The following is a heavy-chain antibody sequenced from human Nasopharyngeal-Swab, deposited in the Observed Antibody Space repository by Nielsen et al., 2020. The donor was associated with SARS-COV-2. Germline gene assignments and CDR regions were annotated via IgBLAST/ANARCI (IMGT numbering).Heavy chain of an antibody. D-gene: IGHD3-3*01. V-gene: IGHV3-9*01. CDR3: AKGLLFAGVVSYNRHYSYALHV. Sequence: SLKISCAASGFSFDDYAMYWVRQAPGKGLEWVSSINWNSGNIDYAASVKGRFTVSRDNAKNSLYLQMNSLRAEDTALYHCAKGLLFAGVVSYNRHYSYALHVWGQGTTVTVSS. J-gene: IGHJ6*02. CDR1: GFSFDDYA. CDR2: INWNSGNI.